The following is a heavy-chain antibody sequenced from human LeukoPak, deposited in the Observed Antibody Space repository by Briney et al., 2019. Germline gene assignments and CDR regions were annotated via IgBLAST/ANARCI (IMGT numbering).Heavy chain of an antibody. J-gene: IGHJ4*02. Sequence: SETLSLTCTVSGGSISSSSYYWGSIRQPPGKGLRWIGSIYYSGSTYYNPSLKSRVTISVDTSKNQFSLKLSSVTAADTAVYYCARHALDLHCSSTSCHDYWGQGTLVTVSS. CDR1: GGSISSSSYY. V-gene: IGHV4-39*01. CDR3: ARHALDLHCSSTSCHDY. CDR2: IYYSGST. D-gene: IGHD2-2*01.